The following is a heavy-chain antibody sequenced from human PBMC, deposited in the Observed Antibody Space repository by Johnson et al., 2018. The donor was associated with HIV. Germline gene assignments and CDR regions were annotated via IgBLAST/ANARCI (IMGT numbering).Heavy chain of an antibody. J-gene: IGHJ3*01. D-gene: IGHD5-18*01. CDR3: ARDGRDMVTRGCFDV. Sequence: MQLVESGGGLVQPGGSLRLSCAASGFTFSSYWMSWVRQAPGKGLEWVANIKQDGSEKYYVDSVKGRFTISRDNAKNSLYLQMNSRRAEDTAVYYGARDGRDMVTRGCFDVSGQGTVVTVSS. CDR1: GFTFSSYW. CDR2: IKQDGSEK. V-gene: IGHV3-7*05.